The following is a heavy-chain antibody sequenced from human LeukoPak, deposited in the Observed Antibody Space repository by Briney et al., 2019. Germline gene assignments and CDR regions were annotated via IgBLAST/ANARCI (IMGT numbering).Heavy chain of an antibody. Sequence: GGSLRLSCAASGFTFSNYWVHWVRQAPGKGLVWVSRINRDGSTTKYADSVEGRFTVSRDNAKNTLNLQMNSLRAEDTAVYYCARDKKSGESSEIDYWGQGTLVTISS. CDR1: GFTFSNYW. CDR2: INRDGSTT. CDR3: ARDKKSGESSEIDY. V-gene: IGHV3-74*03. J-gene: IGHJ4*02. D-gene: IGHD3-10*01.